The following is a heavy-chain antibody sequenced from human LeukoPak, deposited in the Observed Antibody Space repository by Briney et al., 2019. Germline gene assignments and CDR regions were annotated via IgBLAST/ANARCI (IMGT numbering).Heavy chain of an antibody. V-gene: IGHV1-69*05. CDR3: ATRQSRSNYYGSGSYYNWGSVYYYYYMDV. CDR1: GGTCSSYA. D-gene: IGHD3-10*01. Sequence: SVKVSCKASGGTCSSYAISWVRQAPGQGLEWMGGIIPIFGSANKAQQFQGRVTITTDESTSTAYMELSSLRSEDTAVYYCATRQSRSNYYGSGSYYNWGSVYYYYYMDVWGKGTTVTVSS. J-gene: IGHJ6*03. CDR2: IIPIFGSA.